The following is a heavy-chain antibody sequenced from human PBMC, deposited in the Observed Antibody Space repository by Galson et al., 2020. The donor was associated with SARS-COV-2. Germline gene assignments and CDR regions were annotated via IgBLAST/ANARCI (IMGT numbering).Heavy chain of an antibody. CDR2: IYYSGST. Sequence: SETLSLTCTVSGGSISSGGYYWSWIRQHPGKGLEWIGYIYYSGSTYYNPSLKSRVTISVDTSKNQFSLKLSSVTAAATAVYYCARKNGGYGEYVDYWGQGTLGTVSS. D-gene: IGHD5-18*01. J-gene: IGHJ4*02. CDR1: GGSISSGGYY. V-gene: IGHV4-31*03. CDR3: ARKNGGYGEYVDY.